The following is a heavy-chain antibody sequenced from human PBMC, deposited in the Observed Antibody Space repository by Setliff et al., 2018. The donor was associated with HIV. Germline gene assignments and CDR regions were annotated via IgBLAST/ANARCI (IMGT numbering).Heavy chain of an antibody. J-gene: IGHJ6*02. CDR3: ARGPRSFYYDSTGPYSYYYGMDV. V-gene: IGHV3-7*01. CDR1: GFTFNNYC. D-gene: IGHD3-22*01. CDR2: IHEDGKQK. Sequence: GESLKISCAASGFTFNNYCMSWVRQAPGKGLEWVANIHEDGKQKHFVDSVRGRFTISRDNAKNSLYLQMNSLRGQYTALYYCARGPRSFYYDSTGPYSYYYGMDVWGQGTTVTVSS.